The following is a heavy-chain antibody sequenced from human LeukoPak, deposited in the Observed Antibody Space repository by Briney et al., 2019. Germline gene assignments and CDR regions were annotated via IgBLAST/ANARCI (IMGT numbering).Heavy chain of an antibody. CDR2: IYYSGTT. V-gene: IGHV4-59*08. D-gene: IGHD6-6*01. Sequence: SETLSLTCTVSGGSINSYYWIGIRQPPGKGLEWVGYIYYSGTTNYNPSLKSRVTISVDTSKNQFSLKLCSVTAADTAVYYCAREYSSSSGRRAFDVWGQGTMVTVSS. CDR3: AREYSSSSGRRAFDV. J-gene: IGHJ3*01. CDR1: GGSINSYY.